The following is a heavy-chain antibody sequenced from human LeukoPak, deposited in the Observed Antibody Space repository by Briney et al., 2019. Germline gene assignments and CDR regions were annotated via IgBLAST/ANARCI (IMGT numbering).Heavy chain of an antibody. J-gene: IGHJ4*02. CDR3: AKDTPTTGYHLDS. D-gene: IGHD1-1*01. Sequence: GGSLRLSCAASGVTFTSYGMHWVRQAPGKGLEWVAFIRYDGSDKSYADSVKGRFTISRDNSENTLYLQINSLRAEDTAVYYCAKDTPTTGYHLDSWGQGTLVTVSS. V-gene: IGHV3-30*02. CDR2: IRYDGSDK. CDR1: GVTFTSYG.